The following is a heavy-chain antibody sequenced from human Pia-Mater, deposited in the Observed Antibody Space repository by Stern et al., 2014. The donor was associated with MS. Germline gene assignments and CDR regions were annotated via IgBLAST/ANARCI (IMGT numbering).Heavy chain of an antibody. J-gene: IGHJ5*02. Sequence: VQLVESGPGLVKPSETLSLTCTVSGGAMTTYYWTWIRQPAGKGREWIGRVYTSGGTNYNPSFESRVTVSGDTSKTQFYLDLRFVTAADTAVYYCARGVAGSYYNKWFDPWGQGILVTVSS. V-gene: IGHV4-4*07. CDR1: GGAMTTYY. CDR2: VYTSGGT. CDR3: ARGVAGSYYNKWFDP. D-gene: IGHD3-10*01.